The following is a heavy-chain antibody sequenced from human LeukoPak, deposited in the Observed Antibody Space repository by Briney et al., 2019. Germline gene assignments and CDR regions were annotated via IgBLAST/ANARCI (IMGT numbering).Heavy chain of an antibody. V-gene: IGHV4-59*12. CDR2: IYYSGST. J-gene: IGHJ5*02. Sequence: PSGTLSLTCTVSGGSISSYYWSWIRQPPGKGLEWIGCIYYSGSTNYNPSLKSRVTMSVDTSKNQFSLKLSSVTAADTAVYYCAREPGYCSGGSCYGGWFDPWGQGTLVTVSS. CDR1: GGSISSYY. D-gene: IGHD2-15*01. CDR3: AREPGYCSGGSCYGGWFDP.